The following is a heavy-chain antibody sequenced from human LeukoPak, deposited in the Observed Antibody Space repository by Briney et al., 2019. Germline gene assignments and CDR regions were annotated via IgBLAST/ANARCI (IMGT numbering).Heavy chain of an antibody. V-gene: IGHV1-69*04. Sequence: ASVKVSSKASGGTFSSYAISWVRQAPGQGLEWMGRIIPILGIANYAQKFQGRVTITADKSTSTAYMELSSLRSEDTAVYYCARDSSSRYYYDSSGYYGYWGQGTLVTVSS. CDR1: GGTFSSYA. D-gene: IGHD3-22*01. CDR2: IIPILGIA. J-gene: IGHJ4*02. CDR3: ARDSSSRYYYDSSGYYGY.